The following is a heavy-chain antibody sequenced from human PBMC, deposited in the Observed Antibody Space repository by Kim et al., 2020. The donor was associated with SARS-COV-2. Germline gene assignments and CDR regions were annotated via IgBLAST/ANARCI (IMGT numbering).Heavy chain of an antibody. V-gene: IGHV4-4*09. Sequence: TTPHPSLKSRDNKSVSTSKNQFSLKLSSVTAADTAVYYCASSGYDYYFDYWGQGTLVTVSS. J-gene: IGHJ4*02. CDR3: ASSGYDYYFDY. D-gene: IGHD5-12*01. CDR2: T.